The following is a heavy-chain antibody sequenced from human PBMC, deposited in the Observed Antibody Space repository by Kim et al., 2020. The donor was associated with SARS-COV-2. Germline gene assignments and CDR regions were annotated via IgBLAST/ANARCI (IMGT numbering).Heavy chain of an antibody. V-gene: IGHV3-53*01. Sequence: GGSLRLSCAASGFTVSSNYMSWVRQAPGKGLEWVSVIYSGGSTYYADSVQGRFTISRDNSKNTLYLQMNSLRAEDTAVYYCAGAMVGGVIITGGMDVWGQGTTVTVSS. J-gene: IGHJ6*02. CDR3: AGAMVGGVIITGGMDV. D-gene: IGHD3-10*01. CDR1: GFTVSSNY. CDR2: IYSGGST.